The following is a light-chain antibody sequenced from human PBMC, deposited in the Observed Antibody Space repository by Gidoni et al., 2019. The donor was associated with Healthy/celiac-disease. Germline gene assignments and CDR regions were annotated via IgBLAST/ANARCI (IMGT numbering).Light chain of an antibody. J-gene: IGLJ2*01. Sequence: SYELTQPPSVSVSPGQTASITCSGYKLGDKYACWYQQKPGQSPVLVIYQDSKRPSGIPGRFSGSNSGNTATLTISGTQAMDEADYYCQAWDSSTAVFGGGTKLTVL. CDR1: KLGDKY. CDR2: QDS. V-gene: IGLV3-1*01. CDR3: QAWDSSTAV.